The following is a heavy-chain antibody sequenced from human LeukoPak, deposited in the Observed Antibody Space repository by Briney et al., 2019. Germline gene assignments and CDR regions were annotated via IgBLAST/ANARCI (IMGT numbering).Heavy chain of an antibody. D-gene: IGHD1-1*01. Sequence: GGSLRLSCAASGFTFSSYGMHWVRQAPGKGLEWVAFIRYDGSNKYYADSMKGRFTISRDSSKNTLYLQMNSLRAEDTAVYYCAKRTRNPFDYWGQGTLVTVSS. CDR1: GFTFSSYG. CDR2: IRYDGSNK. V-gene: IGHV3-30*02. CDR3: AKRTRNPFDY. J-gene: IGHJ4*02.